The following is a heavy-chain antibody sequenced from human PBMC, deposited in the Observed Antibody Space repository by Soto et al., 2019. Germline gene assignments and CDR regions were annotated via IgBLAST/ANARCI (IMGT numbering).Heavy chain of an antibody. D-gene: IGHD3-22*01. Sequence: SETLSLTCTVSCGSISSYYWSWIRQPPGKGLEWIGYIYYSGGTNYNPSLKSRVTISVDTSKSQFSLKLSSVTAADTAMYYCARKLHSAKWFSLNDCDYWGQGALVTVSS. V-gene: IGHV4-59*01. CDR3: ARKLHSAKWFSLNDCDY. CDR2: IYYSGGT. J-gene: IGHJ4*02. CDR1: CGSISSYY.